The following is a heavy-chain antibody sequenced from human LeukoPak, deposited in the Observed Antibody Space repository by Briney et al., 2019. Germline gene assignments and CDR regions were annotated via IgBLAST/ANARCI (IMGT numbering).Heavy chain of an antibody. D-gene: IGHD2-2*01. Sequence: PSETLSLTCTVSGDSISTTSYFWAWVRQPPGGGLEWIASIYYSGTTYYKSSLKSRVMISIERSKNHFSLNMNSLTAADTALYYCARVYSSTHNWFDTWGQGIHVTVSS. CDR1: GDSISTTSYF. J-gene: IGHJ5*02. CDR3: ARVYSSTHNWFDT. V-gene: IGHV4-39*07. CDR2: IYYSGTT.